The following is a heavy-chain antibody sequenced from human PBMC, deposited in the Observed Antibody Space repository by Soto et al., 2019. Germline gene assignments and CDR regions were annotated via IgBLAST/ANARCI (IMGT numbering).Heavy chain of an antibody. Sequence: QVQLVESGGGLVKPGGSLRLSCVASGFTFSDYYMGWVRQAPGKGLDYISYIVTSSAYTNYADSVKGRFSISRDNAKNSLHLVMNSLRAEDSGVYYCARLRASSWYMGGYLDYWGLGTQVTVSS. D-gene: IGHD6-13*01. CDR2: IVTSSAYT. CDR3: ARLRASSWYMGGYLDY. CDR1: GFTFSDYY. J-gene: IGHJ4*02. V-gene: IGHV3-11*06.